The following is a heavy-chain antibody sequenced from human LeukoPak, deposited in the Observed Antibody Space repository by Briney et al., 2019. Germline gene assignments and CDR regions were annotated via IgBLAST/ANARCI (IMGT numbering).Heavy chain of an antibody. V-gene: IGHV1-2*06. D-gene: IGHD6-6*01. CDR1: GYTFTDYY. Sequence: AASVKVSCKASGYTFTDYYIHWVRQAPGQGLEWIGRINPDSGGTNSAQKFQGRVTMTRDTSISTAYIELSSLSSDDTAVYYCARAKEQTIAARYFDYWGQGTLVTVFS. J-gene: IGHJ4*02. CDR2: INPDSGGT. CDR3: ARAKEQTIAARYFDY.